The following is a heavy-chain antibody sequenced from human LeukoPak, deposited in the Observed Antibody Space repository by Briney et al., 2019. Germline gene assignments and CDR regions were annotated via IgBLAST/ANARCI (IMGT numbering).Heavy chain of an antibody. CDR3: ARDYGGWYYMDV. D-gene: IGHD3-16*01. J-gene: IGHJ6*03. CDR2: IYPSGTT. Sequence: SETLSLTCSVSVASISSYYWSWIRQPAGGGLGRSGRIYPSGTTNYTPSLKSRVTVSVDTSKNQFSLKLNSVTAADAAVYYCARDYGGWYYMDVWGKGTTVTISS. V-gene: IGHV4-4*07. CDR1: VASISSYY.